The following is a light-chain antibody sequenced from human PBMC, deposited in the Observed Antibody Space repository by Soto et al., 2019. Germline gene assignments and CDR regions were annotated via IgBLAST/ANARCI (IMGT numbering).Light chain of an antibody. V-gene: IGKV3-20*01. CDR1: RSVSASY. CDR3: QQYDTSAT. Sequence: IVLTQSPGTLSLSPGERATLSCRASRSVSASYLAWYQQKPGQAPRLLIYGASSRATGFPDRFSGSGSGTDFTLTTSRLEPADSAVYYCQQYDTSATFGQGTKLEI. CDR2: GAS. J-gene: IGKJ2*01.